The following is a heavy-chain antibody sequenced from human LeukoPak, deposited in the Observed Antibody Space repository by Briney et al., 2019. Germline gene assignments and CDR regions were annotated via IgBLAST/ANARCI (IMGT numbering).Heavy chain of an antibody. CDR1: GGSISSGGYY. CDR3: ARGQRRYYDSSGSYWPDY. CDR2: IYYSGST. V-gene: IGHV4-31*03. J-gene: IGHJ4*02. D-gene: IGHD3-22*01. Sequence: SQTLSLTCTVSGGSISSGGYYWSWIRQHPGKGLEWIGYIYYSGSTYYNPSLKSRVTISVDTSKNQFSLKLSSVTAADTAVYYCARGQRRYYDSSGSYWPDYWGQGTLVTVSS.